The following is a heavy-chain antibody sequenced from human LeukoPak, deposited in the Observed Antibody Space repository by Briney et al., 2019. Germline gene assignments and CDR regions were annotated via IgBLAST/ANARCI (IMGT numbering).Heavy chain of an antibody. J-gene: IGHJ4*02. CDR2: IYYSGNT. Sequence: SETLSLTCTVSGGSIVTSSYYWGWIRQPPGKGLQWIGGIYYSGNTYYNPSLKSRITISVDTSKNQFSLKLSSVTAADTAVYYCARQGYCSNTSCDPRLDYWGQGTLVTVPS. CDR1: GGSIVTSSYY. V-gene: IGHV4-39*01. D-gene: IGHD2-2*01. CDR3: ARQGYCSNTSCDPRLDY.